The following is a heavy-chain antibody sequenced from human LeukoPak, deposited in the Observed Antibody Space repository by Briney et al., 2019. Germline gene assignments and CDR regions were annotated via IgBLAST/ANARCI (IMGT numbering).Heavy chain of an antibody. V-gene: IGHV6-1*01. J-gene: IGHJ4*02. Sequence: SQTLSLTCAISGDSVSSNSASWNWFRQSPSRGLEWLGRTYYYNSKWYIDYAVSVESRITISPDTSKNQLSLQLNSVTPEDTAAYYCARRRYSGYGGYFDYWGQGTLVTVSS. CDR1: GDSVSSNSAS. CDR3: ARRRYSGYGGYFDY. D-gene: IGHD5-12*01. CDR2: TYYYNSKWYI.